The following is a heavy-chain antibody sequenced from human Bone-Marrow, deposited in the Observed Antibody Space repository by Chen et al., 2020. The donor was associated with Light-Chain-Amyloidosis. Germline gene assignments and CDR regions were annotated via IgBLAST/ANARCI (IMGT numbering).Heavy chain of an antibody. D-gene: IGHD4-17*01. V-gene: IGHV3-30*18. CDR2: ISYHENTQ. CDR3: AKDLQTYGDYDYYYYGLDV. Sequence: QVQLVESGGGVVQPGKSLRLSCAASGFTFRTYGMHWVRQAPGKGLEWVALISYHENTQYYSDSVKGRFTISRDNSKNTVYLQMNSLRLEDTALYYCAKDLQTYGDYDYYYYGLDVWGQGTAVTVSS. J-gene: IGHJ6*02. CDR1: GFTFRTYG.